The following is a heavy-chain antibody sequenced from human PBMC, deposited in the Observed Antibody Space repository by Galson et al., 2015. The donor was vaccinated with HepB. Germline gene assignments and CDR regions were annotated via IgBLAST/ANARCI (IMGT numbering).Heavy chain of an antibody. CDR2: INPGDGNT. V-gene: IGHV1-3*01. CDR1: GYAFTRYV. CDR3: ALGDGTASFGC. Sequence: SVKVSCKASGYAFTRYVMHWVRQAPGQRLEWMGWINPGDGNTKYSQNFQDRVTSTRDTSASTAYMEVTSLRSEDTAVYYCALGDGTASFGCWGQGTLVTVSS. D-gene: IGHD3-10*01. J-gene: IGHJ4*02.